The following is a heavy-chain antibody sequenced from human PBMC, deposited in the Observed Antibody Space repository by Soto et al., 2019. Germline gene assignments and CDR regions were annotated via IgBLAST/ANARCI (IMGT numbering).Heavy chain of an antibody. CDR1: GYTFTSYA. J-gene: IGHJ4*02. D-gene: IGHD3-22*01. CDR2: INVGNGNT. V-gene: IGHV1-3*01. Sequence: ASVKVSCKASGYTFTSYAVHWVRQAPGERLEWMGWINVGNGNTKYSQKFQGRVTITRDTSASTAFMELSSLRSEDTAVYYCARDESSYYHYSAPRGFEYWGQGTLVTVSS. CDR3: ARDESSYYHYSAPRGFEY.